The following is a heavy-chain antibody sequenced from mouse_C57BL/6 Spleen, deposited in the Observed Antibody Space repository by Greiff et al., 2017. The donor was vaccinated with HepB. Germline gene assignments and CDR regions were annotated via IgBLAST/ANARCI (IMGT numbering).Heavy chain of an antibody. Sequence: QVQLKESGAELVKPGASVKISCKASGYAFSSYWMNWVKQRPGKGLEWIGQIYPGDGDTNYNGKFKGKATLTADKSSSTAYMQLSSLTSEDSAVYFCARGVGNYWFAYWGQGTLVTVSA. V-gene: IGHV1-80*01. CDR2: IYPGDGDT. CDR1: GYAFSSYW. J-gene: IGHJ3*01. D-gene: IGHD2-1*01. CDR3: ARGVGNYWFAY.